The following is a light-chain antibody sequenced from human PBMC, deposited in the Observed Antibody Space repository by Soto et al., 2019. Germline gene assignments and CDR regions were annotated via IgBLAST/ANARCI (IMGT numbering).Light chain of an antibody. J-gene: IGKJ1*01. CDR2: GAS. CDR1: QSVSSD. CDR3: QQYNNWPGT. V-gene: IGKV3-15*01. Sequence: EIVMTQSPATLSVSPGERATLSCRASQSVSSDLAWYQQKPGQAPMLLISGASTRATGIPARFSGSGSGREFTLTISSLQSEDLAVYYCQQYNNWPGTFGQGTKVEIK.